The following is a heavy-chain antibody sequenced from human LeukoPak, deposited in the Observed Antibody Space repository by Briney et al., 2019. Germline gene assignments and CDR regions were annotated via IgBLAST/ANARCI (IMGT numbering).Heavy chain of an antibody. CDR3: AKDFYRDITARIDY. CDR2: IIPIFGTA. V-gene: IGHV1-69*13. D-gene: IGHD3-3*01. Sequence: SVKVSCKASGGTFSSYAISWVRQAPGQGLEWMGGIIPIFGTANYAQKFQGRVTITADESTSTAYMELSSLRSEDTAVYYCAKDFYRDITARIDYWGQGTLVTVSS. CDR1: GGTFSSYA. J-gene: IGHJ4*02.